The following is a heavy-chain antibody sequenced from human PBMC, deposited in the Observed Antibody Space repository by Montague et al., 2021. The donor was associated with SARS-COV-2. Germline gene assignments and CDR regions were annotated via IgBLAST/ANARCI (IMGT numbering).Heavy chain of an antibody. CDR3: ARTRSYDPLFDF. J-gene: IGHJ4*02. V-gene: IGHV4-59*01. CDR1: GGSISSNF. CDR2: IYYSGST. D-gene: IGHD1-26*01. Sequence: SETLSLTCTVSGGSISSNFWSWIRQPPGKGLEWIGYIYYSGSTNXNPSLKSRVTISVDTSKKQFSLQLSSVTAADTAVYYCARTRSYDPLFDFWGQGTLVTVSS.